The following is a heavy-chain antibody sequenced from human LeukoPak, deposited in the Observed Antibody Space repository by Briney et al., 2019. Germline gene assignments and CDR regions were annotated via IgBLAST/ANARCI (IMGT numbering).Heavy chain of an antibody. CDR2: IYYSGNT. CDR1: GDSISNYY. D-gene: IGHD1-14*01. CDR3: ARYRNEALFAFDI. J-gene: IGHJ3*02. V-gene: IGHV4-59*01. Sequence: NPSESLSLTCTVSGDSISNYYWSWIRQPPGKGLEWIGYIYYSGNTDYNPSRKSRVTISVDTSKNQFSLRLNSVTAADTAVYYCARYRNEALFAFDIWGQGTMVTVSS.